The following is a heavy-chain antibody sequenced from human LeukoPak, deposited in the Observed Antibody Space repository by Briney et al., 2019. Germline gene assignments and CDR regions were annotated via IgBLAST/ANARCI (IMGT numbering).Heavy chain of an antibody. CDR2: ISAYNGNT. CDR3: ARAYYHDVRSYQGFDF. D-gene: IGHD3-22*01. V-gene: IGHV1-18*01. CDR1: GYTFINYG. Sequence: ASVKVSCKASGYTFINYGFTWVRQAPGQGLEWMGWISAYNGNTDYAQKLQGRVTMTTDTSTSTAYMELRSLRSDDTAVYFCARAYYHDVRSYQGFDFWGQGTLVTVSS. J-gene: IGHJ4*02.